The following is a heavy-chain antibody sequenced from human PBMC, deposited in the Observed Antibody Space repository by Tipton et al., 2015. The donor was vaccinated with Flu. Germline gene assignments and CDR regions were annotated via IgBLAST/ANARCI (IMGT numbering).Heavy chain of an antibody. Sequence: SLRLSCAASGFTFNDYAIHWVRQPPGKGLEWVSGIIWNGGAVGYADSVKGRFTVSRDNAKSSLYLQMNSLRAEDTAFYYCAKDPRGDSGGHSYFDFWGQGTLVTVSS. CDR1: GFTFNDYA. V-gene: IGHV3-9*01. CDR3: AKDPRGDSGGHSYFDF. D-gene: IGHD3-22*01. CDR2: IIWNGGAV. J-gene: IGHJ4*02.